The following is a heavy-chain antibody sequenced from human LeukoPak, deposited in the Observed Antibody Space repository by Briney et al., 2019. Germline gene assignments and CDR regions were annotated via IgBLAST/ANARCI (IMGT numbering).Heavy chain of an antibody. CDR2: INPNSGGT. D-gene: IGHD6-19*01. Sequence: ASVKVSCKASGYTFTSYYMHWVRQAPGQGLEWMGWINPNSGGTNYAQKFQGRVTMTRDTSISTAYMELSRLRSDDTAVYYCARLVAGQYYFDYWGQGTLVTVSS. V-gene: IGHV1-2*02. CDR1: GYTFTSYY. J-gene: IGHJ4*02. CDR3: ARLVAGQYYFDY.